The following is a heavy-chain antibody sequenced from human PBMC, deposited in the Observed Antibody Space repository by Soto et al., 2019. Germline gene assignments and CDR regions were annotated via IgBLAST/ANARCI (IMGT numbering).Heavy chain of an antibody. CDR3: ARGGWRHIDY. V-gene: IGHV4-31*03. Sequence: SETLSLTCTVSGGPFSRGGYYWSWIRQHPGKGLECIGYISYTGSTYYNPTLKSRVTMSVDTSKNQFSLKLSSVTAADTAVYYCARGGWRHIDYWGQGTLVTVSS. CDR2: ISYTGST. J-gene: IGHJ4*02. CDR1: GGPFSRGGYY. D-gene: IGHD3-3*01.